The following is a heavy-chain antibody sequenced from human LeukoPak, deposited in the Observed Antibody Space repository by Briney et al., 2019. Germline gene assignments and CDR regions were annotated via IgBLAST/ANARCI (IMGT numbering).Heavy chain of an antibody. D-gene: IGHD3-22*01. J-gene: IGHJ4*02. Sequence: SETLSLTCTVSGGSISRSHYYWGLIRQPPGKGLEWIGSIYYSGTTYYNPSLRSRVIISVDTSKNQFSLKLRSATAADTAVYYCAILPATDTYYYDNRGYYRPGVHWGQGTQVNVSS. V-gene: IGHV4-39*07. CDR3: AILPATDTYYYDNRGYYRPGVH. CDR2: IYYSGTT. CDR1: GGSISRSHYY.